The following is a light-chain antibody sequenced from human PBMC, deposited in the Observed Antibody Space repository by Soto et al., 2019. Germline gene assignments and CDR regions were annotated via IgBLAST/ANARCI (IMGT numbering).Light chain of an antibody. Sequence: DIQMTQSPPSLSASVGDRVTITCRASQSISNYLNWYQQKPGKAPKVLIYAASSLQSGVPSRFSGSGSGTDFTRTISSLQPEDFATYYCQQSYSTPSFGPGTKVDIK. CDR3: QQSYSTPS. CDR1: QSISNY. J-gene: IGKJ3*01. V-gene: IGKV1-39*01. CDR2: AAS.